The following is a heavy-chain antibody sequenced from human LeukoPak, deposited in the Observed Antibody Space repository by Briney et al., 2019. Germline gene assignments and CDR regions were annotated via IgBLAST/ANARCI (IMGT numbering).Heavy chain of an antibody. CDR3: ARDGAAHCGGDCYSGAFDI. Sequence: GGSLRLSCAASGFTFSSYSMNWVRQAPGKGLEWVSYISGSSRNIYYPDSVRGRFTISRDNAKNSLYLQMNSPRDEDTAVYYCARDGAAHCGGDCYSGAFDIWGQGTMVTVSS. J-gene: IGHJ3*02. D-gene: IGHD2-21*02. V-gene: IGHV3-48*02. CDR2: ISGSSRNI. CDR1: GFTFSSYS.